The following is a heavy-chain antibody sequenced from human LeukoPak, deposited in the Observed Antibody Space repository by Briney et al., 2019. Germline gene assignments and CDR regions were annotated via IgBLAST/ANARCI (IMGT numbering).Heavy chain of an antibody. CDR3: ARDSPYGSGSYGFDY. Sequence: ASETLSLTCTVSGGSISSGGYYWSWIRQHPGKGLEWIGYIYYSGSTYYNPSLKSRITISVDTSKNQFSLKLSSVTAADTAVYYCARDSPYGSGSYGFDYWGQGTLVTVSS. CDR1: GGSISSGGYY. CDR2: IYYSGST. J-gene: IGHJ4*02. V-gene: IGHV4-31*03. D-gene: IGHD3-10*01.